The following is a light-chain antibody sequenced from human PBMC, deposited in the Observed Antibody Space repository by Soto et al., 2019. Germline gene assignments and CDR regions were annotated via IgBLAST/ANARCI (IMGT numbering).Light chain of an antibody. V-gene: IGKV3-11*01. Sequence: EIVLTQSPCTLSLSPGERATLSCRASQSVSSYLAWYQQKPGQAPRLLIYDASNRASGIPARFSGSGSGTDFTLTIDTLEPEDFAIYYCQHRYNWPLTFGAGTKVDIK. CDR3: QHRYNWPLT. CDR1: QSVSSY. J-gene: IGKJ4*01. CDR2: DAS.